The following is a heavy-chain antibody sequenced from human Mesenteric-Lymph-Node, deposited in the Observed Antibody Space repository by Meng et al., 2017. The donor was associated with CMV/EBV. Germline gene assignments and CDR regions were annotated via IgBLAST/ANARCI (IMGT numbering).Heavy chain of an antibody. D-gene: IGHD4/OR15-4a*01. CDR2: ISGSGSST. J-gene: IGHJ4*02. V-gene: IGHV3-23*01. CDR3: AREAGGVAYDYGLDQ. Sequence: LSLTCATSGFTFSASAMTWVRQAPGEGLEWVSGISGSGSSTYYADSVKGRFTISRDNSRNTLYLQMNSLRVEDTAVYYCAREAGGVAYDYGLDQWGQGTLVTVSS. CDR1: GFTFSASA.